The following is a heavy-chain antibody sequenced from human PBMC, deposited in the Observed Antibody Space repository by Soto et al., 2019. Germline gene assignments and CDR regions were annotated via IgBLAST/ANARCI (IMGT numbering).Heavy chain of an antibody. J-gene: IGHJ4*02. CDR3: ARRTYGDYGLDY. V-gene: IGHV4-39*01. CDR1: GGSISSSSYY. D-gene: IGHD4-17*01. CDR2: IYYSGST. Sequence: QLQLQESGPGLVKPSETLSLTCTVSGGSISSSSYYWGWIRQPPGKGLEWIGSIYYSGSTYYNPSLKSRVTISVDTSKNQFSLKLSSVTAADTAVYYCARRTYGDYGLDYWGQGTLVTVSS.